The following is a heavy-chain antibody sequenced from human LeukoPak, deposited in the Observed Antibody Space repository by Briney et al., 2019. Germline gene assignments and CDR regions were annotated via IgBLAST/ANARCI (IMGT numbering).Heavy chain of an antibody. CDR2: ISYDGSNK. V-gene: IGHV3-30-3*01. CDR3: ASPQYYYDSSGMY. CDR1: GFTFSSYA. J-gene: IGHJ4*02. Sequence: GGSLRLSCAASGFTFSSYAMHWVRQAPGKGLEWVAVISYDGSNKYYADSVKGRFTISRDNSKNTLYLQMNSLRAEDTAVYYCASPQYYYDSSGMYWGQGTLVTVSP. D-gene: IGHD3-22*01.